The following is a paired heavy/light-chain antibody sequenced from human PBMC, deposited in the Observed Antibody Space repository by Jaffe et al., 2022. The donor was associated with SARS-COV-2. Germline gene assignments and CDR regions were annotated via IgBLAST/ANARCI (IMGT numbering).Light chain of an antibody. CDR1: SSDVGGYNY. CDR3: CSYAGSYTPV. J-gene: IGLJ3*02. Sequence: QSALTQPRSVSGSPGQSVTISCTGTSSDVGGYNYVSWYQQHPGKAPKLMIYDVSKRPSGVPDRFSGSKSGNTASLTISGLQAEDEADYYCCSYAGSYTPVFGGGTKLTVL. CDR2: DVS. V-gene: IGLV2-11*01.
Heavy chain of an antibody. CDR2: ISGSGGST. CDR1: GFTFSSYA. V-gene: IGHV3-23*01. CDR3: AKGGYSSSWYLAQQFLNWFDP. D-gene: IGHD6-13*01. Sequence: EVQLLESGGGLVQPGGSLRLSCAASGFTFSSYAMSWVRQAPGKGLEWVSAISGSGGSTYYADSVKGRFTISRDNSKNTLYLQMNSLRAEDTAVYYCAKGGYSSSWYLAQQFLNWFDPWGQGTLVTVSS. J-gene: IGHJ5*02.